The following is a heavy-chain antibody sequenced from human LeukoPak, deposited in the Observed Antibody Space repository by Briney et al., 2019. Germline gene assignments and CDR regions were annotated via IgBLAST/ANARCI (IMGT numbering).Heavy chain of an antibody. CDR3: ARVDYDYVWGSYIR. CDR2: IYYSGST. J-gene: IGHJ4*02. D-gene: IGHD3-16*01. Sequence: SETLSLTCTVSGGSISSSSYYWGWIRQPPGKGLEWIGSIYYSGSTYYNPSLKSRVTISVDTSKNQFSLKLSSVTAADTAVYYCARVDYDYVWGSYIRWGQGTLVTVSS. CDR1: GGSISSSSYY. V-gene: IGHV4-39*07.